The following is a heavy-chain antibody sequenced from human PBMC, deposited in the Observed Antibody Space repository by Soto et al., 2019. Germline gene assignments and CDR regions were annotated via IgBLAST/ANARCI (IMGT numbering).Heavy chain of an antibody. Sequence: QVQLQQWGAGLLKPSETLSLTCAVYGGSFSGYYWTWIRQPPGTGLEWIGEINHSGSTDYNPSLTSRVTISVGASKTRFSLKLTSVTAADTAVYYGARDKIAGLFDYWGQGTLVTVSS. J-gene: IGHJ4*02. V-gene: IGHV4-34*01. D-gene: IGHD2-21*01. CDR2: INHSGST. CDR3: ARDKIAGLFDY. CDR1: GGSFSGYY.